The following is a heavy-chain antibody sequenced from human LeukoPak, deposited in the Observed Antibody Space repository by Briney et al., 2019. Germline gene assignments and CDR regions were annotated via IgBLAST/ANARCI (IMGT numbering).Heavy chain of an antibody. Sequence: PSETLSLTCTVSGGSISSSSYYWGWIRQPPGKGLEWIGSIYYSGSTYYNPSLKSRVTISVDTSKNQFSLKLSSVTAADTAVYYCARSGHSSSWYLPSGYYYYYYMDVWGKGTTVTVSS. J-gene: IGHJ6*03. D-gene: IGHD6-13*01. V-gene: IGHV4-39*07. CDR3: ARSGHSSSWYLPSGYYYYYYMDV. CDR1: GGSISSSSYY. CDR2: IYYSGST.